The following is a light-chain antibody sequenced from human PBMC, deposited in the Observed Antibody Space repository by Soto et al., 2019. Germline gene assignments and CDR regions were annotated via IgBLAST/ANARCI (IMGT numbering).Light chain of an antibody. CDR2: GAS. J-gene: IGKJ1*01. Sequence: TQSPGTLSASVGDRVTITCRASQSISNYLNWYQQKPGKAPKFLIYGASSLQSGVPSRFSGSGSGTDFTLTISSLQPEDFATYNCQQSYTTPWTFGQGTKVDIK. CDR3: QQSYTTPWT. V-gene: IGKV1-39*01. CDR1: QSISNY.